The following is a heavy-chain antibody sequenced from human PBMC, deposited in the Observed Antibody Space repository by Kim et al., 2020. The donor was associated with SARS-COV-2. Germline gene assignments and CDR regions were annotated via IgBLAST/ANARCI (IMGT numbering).Heavy chain of an antibody. CDR2: T. D-gene: IGHD6-13*01. V-gene: IGHV3-23*01. Sequence: THYADALKGPLTVSRDNSKNTLYLQMACLRTEDTAVYFCAKVISSAWFFDYWGRGTLVTVSS. J-gene: IGHJ4*02. CDR3: AKVISSAWFFDY.